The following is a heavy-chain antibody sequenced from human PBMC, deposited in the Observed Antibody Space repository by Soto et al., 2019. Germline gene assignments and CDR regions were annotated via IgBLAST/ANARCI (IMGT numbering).Heavy chain of an antibody. CDR3: ARDPGAYYDSTSSQFDY. Sequence: QVQLQESGPGLVKPSQTLSLTCTVSGGSISSGDYYWSWIRQPPGKGLEWIGYIYYSGSTYYNPSLKSRVTISVDTSKNQFSLKLSSVTAADTAVYYCARDPGAYYDSTSSQFDYWGQGTLVTVSS. D-gene: IGHD3-22*01. V-gene: IGHV4-30-4*01. J-gene: IGHJ4*02. CDR1: GGSISSGDYY. CDR2: IYYSGST.